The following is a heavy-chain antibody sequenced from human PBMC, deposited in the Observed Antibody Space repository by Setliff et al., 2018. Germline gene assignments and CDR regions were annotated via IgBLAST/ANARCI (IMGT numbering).Heavy chain of an antibody. J-gene: IGHJ3*02. Sequence: SETLSLTCTVSGGSISSGGYYWSWIRQHPGKGLEWIGYIYYSGSTYYNPSLKSRVTISVDTSKNQFSLKLSSVTAADTAVYYRARVGLVVVIRNAFDIWGQGTMVTVSS. D-gene: IGHD2-21*01. CDR3: ARVGLVVVIRNAFDI. CDR1: GGSISSGGYY. V-gene: IGHV4-31*03. CDR2: IYYSGST.